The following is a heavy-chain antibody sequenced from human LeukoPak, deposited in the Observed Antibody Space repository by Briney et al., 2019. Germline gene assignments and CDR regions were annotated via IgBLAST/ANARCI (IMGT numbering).Heavy chain of an antibody. D-gene: IGHD3-22*01. V-gene: IGHV3-23*01. CDR2: FDRGSLDT. CDR1: GFTLSDYP. Sequence: GGSLRLSCAASGFTLSDYPMTWVRQAPGKGLQWVSLFDRGSLDTYYADSVRGRFTVSRDNDKNALYLQMNSLRAEDTAVYYCARRGYESSGPKYYFDHWGQGILVTVSS. J-gene: IGHJ4*02. CDR3: ARRGYESSGPKYYFDH.